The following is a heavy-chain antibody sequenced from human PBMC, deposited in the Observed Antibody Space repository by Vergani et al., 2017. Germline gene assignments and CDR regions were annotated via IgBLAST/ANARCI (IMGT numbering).Heavy chain of an antibody. CDR2: IYYSGST. J-gene: IGHJ2*01. Sequence: QVQLQESGPGLVKPSETLSLTCTVSGGSISSHYWSWIRQPPGKGLEWIGYIYYSGSTNYNPSLKSRVTISVDTSKNQFSLKLSSVTAADTAVYYCARIRRDGYKLPPWYVDLWGRGTLVTVSS. CDR1: GGSISSHY. D-gene: IGHD5-24*01. V-gene: IGHV4-59*11. CDR3: ARIRRDGYKLPPWYVDL.